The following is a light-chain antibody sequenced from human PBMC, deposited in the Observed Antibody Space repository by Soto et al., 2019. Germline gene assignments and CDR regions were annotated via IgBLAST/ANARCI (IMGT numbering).Light chain of an antibody. J-gene: IGKJ2*01. CDR2: SAS. V-gene: IGKV1-39*01. Sequence: DIQMTQSPSSLPASVGDRITITCRASQSISPYLNWYQQKPGKAPKLLIYSASSLHTGVPSRFSGSGSGTDFTLTISSRHPEDFATYYCQQSYTDPRTFGQGTNLEIK. CDR1: QSISPY. CDR3: QQSYTDPRT.